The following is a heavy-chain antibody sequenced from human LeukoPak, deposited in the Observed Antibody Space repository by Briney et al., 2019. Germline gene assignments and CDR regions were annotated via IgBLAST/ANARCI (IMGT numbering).Heavy chain of an antibody. J-gene: IGHJ4*02. D-gene: IGHD3-16*01. CDR2: INHSGST. V-gene: IGHV4-34*01. CDR3: ARGRSNRDY. CDR1: GGSFSGYY. Sequence: SETLSLTCAVYGGSFSGYYWSWIRQPPGKGLEWIGEINHSGSTNYNPSLKSRVTISVDTSKNQLSLKLSSVTAADTAVYYCARGRSNRDYWGQGTLVTVSS.